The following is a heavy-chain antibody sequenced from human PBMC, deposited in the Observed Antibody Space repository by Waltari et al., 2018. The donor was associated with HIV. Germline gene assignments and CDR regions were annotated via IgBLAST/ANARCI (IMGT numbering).Heavy chain of an antibody. CDR2: THYNGTT. D-gene: IGHD6-19*01. V-gene: IGHV4-39*01. CDR3: ARKGWLGGRYFQH. J-gene: IGHJ1*01. CDR1: GGAISRSISF. Sequence: QLQLRESGPGLVKPSGTLSLSCIVSGGAISRSISFWGWIRQTPGKGLEWIGSTHYNGTTHYNPSLKSRVTISIDTSKNQFSLKVTSVTAADTAAYYCARKGWLGGRYFQHWGLGTLVTVSS.